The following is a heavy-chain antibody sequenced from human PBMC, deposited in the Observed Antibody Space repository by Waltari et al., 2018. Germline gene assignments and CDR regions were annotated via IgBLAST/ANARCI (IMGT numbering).Heavy chain of an antibody. CDR2: IYRDDEK. V-gene: IGHV2-5*02. CDR3: AHTSDFVDAFDI. CDR1: GFSLTTSGVG. J-gene: IGHJ3*02. D-gene: IGHD2-21*02. Sequence: QITLKESGPTLVKPTQTLTLTCTFSGFSLTTSGVGVAWIRQSPGKALEWLAVIYRDDEKYYSPSLKSRLTITRVTSKNHIVLTLTNLDPVDTDTYYCAHTSDFVDAFDIWGQGTMVTVSS.